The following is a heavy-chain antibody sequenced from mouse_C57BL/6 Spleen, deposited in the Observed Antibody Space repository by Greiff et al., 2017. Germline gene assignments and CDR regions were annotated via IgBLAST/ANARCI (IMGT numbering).Heavy chain of an antibody. J-gene: IGHJ2*01. CDR1: GFTFSDYG. D-gene: IGHD2-2*01. Sequence: EVQGVESGGGLVKPGGSLKLSCAASGFTFSDYGMHWVRQAPEKGLEWVAYISSGSSTIYYADTVKGRFTISRDNDKNTLFLQMTSLRSEDTAMYYCARGYGYDVGYFDYWGQGTTLTVSS. V-gene: IGHV5-17*01. CDR2: ISSGSSTI. CDR3: ARGYGYDVGYFDY.